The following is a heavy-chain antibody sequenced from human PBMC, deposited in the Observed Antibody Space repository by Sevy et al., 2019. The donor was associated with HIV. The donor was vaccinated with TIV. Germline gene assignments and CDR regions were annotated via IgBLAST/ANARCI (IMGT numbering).Heavy chain of an antibody. V-gene: IGHV3-53*01. Sequence: GGSLRLSCAASGFTVSSNYTSWVRQAPGKGLEWVSVIYSGGRTYYADSVKGRFTISRDKSKNTLYLQMNSLRAEDTGVDYCAGGAGTGYCSSTSCLNCYYYGMDVWGQGTTVTVSS. J-gene: IGHJ6*02. CDR2: IYSGGRT. CDR3: AGGAGTGYCSSTSCLNCYYYGMDV. CDR1: GFTVSSNY. D-gene: IGHD2-2*01.